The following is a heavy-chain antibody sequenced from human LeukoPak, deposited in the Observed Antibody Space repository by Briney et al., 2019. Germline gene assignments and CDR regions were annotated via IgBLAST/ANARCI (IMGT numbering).Heavy chain of an antibody. Sequence: GGSVRVSCTGSGFTFGDHAMSWVRQAPGKGLEWVGFIRSKADRGTTAHDASVKVRFTIARYDSATIAYLQKKSMKPYDTAVYYCARGAVHLWIHNAMDVWGQGTTVTVSS. D-gene: IGHD1-1*01. V-gene: IGHV3-49*04. CDR2: IRSKADRGTT. J-gene: IGHJ6*02. CDR1: GFTFGDHA. CDR3: ARGAVHLWIHNAMDV.